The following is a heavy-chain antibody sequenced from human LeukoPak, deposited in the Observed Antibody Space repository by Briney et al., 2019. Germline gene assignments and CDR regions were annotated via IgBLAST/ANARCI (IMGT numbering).Heavy chain of an antibody. CDR2: ISGSGGST. V-gene: IGHV3-23*01. D-gene: IGHD2-2*01. CDR1: GFTFSSYA. J-gene: IGHJ6*02. Sequence: GGSLRLSCAASGFTFSSYAMSWVRQAPGKGLEWVSAISGSGGSTYYADSVKGRFTISRDNSKNTLYLQMNSLRAEDTAVYYCAKEMGYCSSTSCSYYYYGMDVWGRGTTVTVSS. CDR3: AKEMGYCSSTSCSYYYYGMDV.